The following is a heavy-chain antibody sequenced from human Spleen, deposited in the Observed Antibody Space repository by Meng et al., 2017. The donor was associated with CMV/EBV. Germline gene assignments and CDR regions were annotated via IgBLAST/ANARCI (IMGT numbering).Heavy chain of an antibody. D-gene: IGHD2-2*01. CDR1: GYTFTDYY. J-gene: IGHJ6*02. CDR3: ARGLGVPAASVMVYYYYYGMDV. CDR2: INPKSGGK. V-gene: IGHV1-2*02. Sequence: ASVKVSCKASGYTFTDYYIHWVRQAPGQGLEWMGWINPKSGGKNYAQRFRGRVTITRNTSISTAYMELSSLRSEDTAVYYCARGLGVPAASVMVYYYYYGMDVWGQGTTVTVSS.